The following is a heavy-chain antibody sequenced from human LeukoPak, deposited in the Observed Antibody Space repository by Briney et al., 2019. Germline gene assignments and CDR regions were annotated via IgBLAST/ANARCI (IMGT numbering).Heavy chain of an antibody. CDR1: GGSISSSSYY. Sequence: SETLSLTCAVSGGSISSSSYYWGWIRQPPGKGLEWIGSIYYSGSTYYNPSLKSRVTISVDTSKNQFSLKLSSVTAADTAVYYCATHIVVVTAMVDYWGQGTLVTVSS. V-gene: IGHV4-39*01. J-gene: IGHJ4*02. CDR3: ATHIVVVTAMVDY. D-gene: IGHD2-21*02. CDR2: IYYSGST.